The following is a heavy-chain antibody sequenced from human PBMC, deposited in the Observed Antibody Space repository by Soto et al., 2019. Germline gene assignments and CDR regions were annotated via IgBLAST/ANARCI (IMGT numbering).Heavy chain of an antibody. D-gene: IGHD3-10*01. V-gene: IGHV1-69*13. CDR1: GGTFSSYA. Sequence: SVKVSCKASGGTFSSYAISWVRQAPGQGLEWMGGIIPIFGTANYAQKFQGRVTITADESTSTAYMELSSLRSEDTAVYYCARVGLVRGVIITPFDPWGQGTLVTVAS. CDR3: ARVGLVRGVIITPFDP. J-gene: IGHJ5*02. CDR2: IIPIFGTA.